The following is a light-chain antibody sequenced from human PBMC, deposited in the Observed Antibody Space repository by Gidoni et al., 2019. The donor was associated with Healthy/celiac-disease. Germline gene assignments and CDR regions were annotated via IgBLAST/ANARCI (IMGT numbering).Light chain of an antibody. CDR1: SSNIGSNT. CDR2: SNN. J-gene: IGLJ3*02. CDR3: AAWDDSLNGWV. V-gene: IGLV1-44*01. Sequence: QSGLTQPPSASGTPGQRVTISCSGSSSNIGSNTVNWYQQLPGTAPNLLIYSNNQRPSGVPDRFSGSKSGPSASLAISGLQSEDEADYYCAAWDDSLNGWVFGGGTKLTVL.